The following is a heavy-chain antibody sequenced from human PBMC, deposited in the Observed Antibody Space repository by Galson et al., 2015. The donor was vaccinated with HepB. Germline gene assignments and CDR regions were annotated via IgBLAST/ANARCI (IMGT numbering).Heavy chain of an antibody. J-gene: IGHJ6*03. CDR1: GYTFTDYV. CDR3: ARSPLRFLDLLPYYDSYYMDV. CDR2: MNTNTGKP. Sequence: SVKVSCKASGYTFTDYVVTWVRQAPGQGLEWMGWMNTNTGKPTYAPGFAGRFVFSLDTSVTTAYLQISSLETDDTAVYYCARSPLRFLDLLPYYDSYYMDVWGEGTTVTVS. V-gene: IGHV7-4-1*02. D-gene: IGHD3-3*01.